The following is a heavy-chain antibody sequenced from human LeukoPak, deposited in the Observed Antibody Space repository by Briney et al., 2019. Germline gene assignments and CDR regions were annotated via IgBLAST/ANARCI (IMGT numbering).Heavy chain of an antibody. Sequence: SETLSLTCTVSSGSISSHYRSWMRKPPGKGLEWIGYIYYSGRTNYNPSLKSRLTISVDASKIQFSLKLSSVTAADTAVYYCARLSMVRVGIYGTDWYSDLWGHGTLVTVSS. J-gene: IGHJ2*01. CDR3: ARLSMVRVGIYGTDWYSDL. CDR1: SGSISSHY. V-gene: IGHV4-59*08. CDR2: IYYSGRT. D-gene: IGHD3-10*01.